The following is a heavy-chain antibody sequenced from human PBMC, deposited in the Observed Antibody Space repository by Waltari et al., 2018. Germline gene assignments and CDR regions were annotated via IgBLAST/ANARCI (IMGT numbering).Heavy chain of an antibody. CDR3: AGDYGGNYDLDY. D-gene: IGHD3-22*01. V-gene: IGHV1-69*12. Sequence: QVQLVQSGAAVKQPGSSVKVSCKASGGTFSSYAISWVRQAPGQGLEWKGGFIPSFGTANYAQKFQGRVTITADESTSTAYMELSSLRSEDTAVYYCAGDYGGNYDLDYWGQGTLVTVSS. CDR1: GGTFSSYA. CDR2: FIPSFGTA. J-gene: IGHJ4*02.